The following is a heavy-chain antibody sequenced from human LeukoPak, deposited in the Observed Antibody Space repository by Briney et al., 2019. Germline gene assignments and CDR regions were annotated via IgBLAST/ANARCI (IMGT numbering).Heavy chain of an antibody. V-gene: IGHV3-30*02. Sequence: PGGSLRLSCAASEFTFSSYGMHWVRQAPGKGLEWVAFIRYDGSNKYYADSVKGRFIISRDNSKNTLYLQMSSVRAEDTAVYYCANENGGPDYWGQGTLVTVSS. CDR1: EFTFSSYG. D-gene: IGHD3-10*01. CDR3: ANENGGPDY. J-gene: IGHJ4*02. CDR2: IRYDGSNK.